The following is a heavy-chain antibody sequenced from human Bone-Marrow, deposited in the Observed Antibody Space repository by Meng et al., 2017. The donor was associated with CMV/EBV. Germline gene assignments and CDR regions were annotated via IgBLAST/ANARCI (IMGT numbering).Heavy chain of an antibody. CDR3: ARGFRGYYGMDV. D-gene: IGHD3-16*01. Sequence: ASVKVSCKASGYTFTGYYMHWVRQAPGQGLEWMGWISPNSGGTNYAQKFEGRVTMTKDTSISTTYKELRRLRSEDTAVYYCARGFRGYYGMDVWGQGTTVTVSS. CDR1: GYTFTGYY. V-gene: IGHV1-2*02. J-gene: IGHJ6*02. CDR2: ISPNSGGT.